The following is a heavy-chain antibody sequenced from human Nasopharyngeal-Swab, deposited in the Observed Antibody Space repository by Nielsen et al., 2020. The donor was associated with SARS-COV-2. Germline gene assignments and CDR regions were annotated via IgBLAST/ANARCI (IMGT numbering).Heavy chain of an antibody. CDR1: GGSISSYY. Sequence: SETLSPPCTVPGGSISSYYWSWIRQPPGKGLEWIGYIYYSGSTNYNPTLQSRVTISVDTSKNQFSLKLSSVTAADTAVYYCAIGGYNSDYYYYNYMDVWGKGTTVTVSS. V-gene: IGHV4-59*01. CDR2: IYYSGST. J-gene: IGHJ6*03. D-gene: IGHD1-1*01. CDR3: AIGGYNSDYYYYNYMDV.